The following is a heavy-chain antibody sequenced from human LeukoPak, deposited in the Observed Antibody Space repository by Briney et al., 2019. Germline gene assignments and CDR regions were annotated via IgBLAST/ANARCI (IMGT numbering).Heavy chain of an antibody. CDR2: IYTSGST. CDR1: GGSISSGSYY. Sequence: SQTLSLTCTVSGGSISSGSYYWSWIRQPAGKGLEWIGRIYTSGSTNYNPSLKSRVTISVDTSKNQFSLKLSSVTAADTAVYYCARESPTHYNLFDYWGQGTLVTVSS. CDR3: ARESPTHYNLFDY. D-gene: IGHD1-1*01. J-gene: IGHJ4*02. V-gene: IGHV4-61*02.